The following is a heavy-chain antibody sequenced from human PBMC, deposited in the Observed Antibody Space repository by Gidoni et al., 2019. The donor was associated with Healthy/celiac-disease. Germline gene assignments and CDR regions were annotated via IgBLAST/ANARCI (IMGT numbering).Heavy chain of an antibody. CDR3: AKGSLSIAARPGWFDP. CDR2: ISGSGCST. Sequence: EVQLVESGGGLVQPGGSLRRSCAASGFTLSSYAMSWVRQAPGKGLVWVSAISGSGCSTYSADSVKGRFTISRDNSKNPLYLQMNSLRSEDTAVYYCAKGSLSIAARPGWFDPWGQGTLVTVSS. J-gene: IGHJ5*02. V-gene: IGHV3-23*04. D-gene: IGHD6-6*01. CDR1: GFTLSSYA.